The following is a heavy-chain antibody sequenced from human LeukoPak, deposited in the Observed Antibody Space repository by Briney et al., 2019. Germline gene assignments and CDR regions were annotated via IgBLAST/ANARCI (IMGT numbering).Heavy chain of an antibody. D-gene: IGHD3-22*01. Sequence: SETLSLTCTVSGGSISSYYWSWIRQPPGMGLEWIGYIYYSGSTNYNPSLKSRVTISVDTSKNQFSLKLSSVTAADTAVYYCARDGNAMIVGHFDYWGQGTLVTVSS. J-gene: IGHJ4*02. CDR1: GGSISSYY. CDR2: IYYSGST. V-gene: IGHV4-59*01. CDR3: ARDGNAMIVGHFDY.